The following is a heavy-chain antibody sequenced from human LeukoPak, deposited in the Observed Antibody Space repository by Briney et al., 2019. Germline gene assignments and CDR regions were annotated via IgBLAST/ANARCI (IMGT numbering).Heavy chain of an antibody. CDR1: GFTFSSYS. V-gene: IGHV3-21*01. D-gene: IGHD5-18*01. Sequence: PGGSLRLSCAASGFTFSSYSMNWVRQAPGKGLEWVSSISSSSSYIYYADSVKGRFTISRHNAKNSLYLQMNSLRAEDTAVYYCARGAHNYGYIFDYWGQGTLVTVSS. J-gene: IGHJ4*02. CDR3: ARGAHNYGYIFDY. CDR2: ISSSSSYI.